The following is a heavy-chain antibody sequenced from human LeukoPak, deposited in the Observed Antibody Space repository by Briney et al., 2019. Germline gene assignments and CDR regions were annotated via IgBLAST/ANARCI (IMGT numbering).Heavy chain of an antibody. D-gene: IGHD3-3*01. J-gene: IGHJ4*02. CDR3: ASEGVDFWSGPADY. CDR2: IIPIFGTA. V-gene: IGHV1-69*13. Sequence: SVKVSCKASGGTFSSYAISWVRQAPGQGLEWMGGIIPIFGTANYAQKFQGRVTITADESTSTAYMELSSLRSEDTAVYYCASEGVDFWSGPADYWGQGTLVTVSS. CDR1: GGTFSSYA.